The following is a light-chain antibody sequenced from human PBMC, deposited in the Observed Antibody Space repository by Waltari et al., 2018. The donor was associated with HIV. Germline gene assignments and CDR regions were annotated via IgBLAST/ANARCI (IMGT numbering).Light chain of an antibody. V-gene: IGKV3-20*01. CDR1: PSVRSAS. CDR3: QQYAALPLT. CDR2: GAS. J-gene: IGKJ4*01. Sequence: EIVLTQSPGTLSLSPGERATLSCRASPSVRSASLAWYQQKPGQAPRLLIFGASSRAPGIPDRFSGSGAVTDFILTISRLEPEDCAVYYCQQYAALPLTFGGGTRVEIK.